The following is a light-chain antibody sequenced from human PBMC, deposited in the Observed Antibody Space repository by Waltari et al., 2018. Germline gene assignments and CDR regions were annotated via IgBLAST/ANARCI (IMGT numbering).Light chain of an antibody. CDR1: NIGSKS. V-gene: IGLV3-21*01. CDR3: QVWDSDSDHVV. Sequence: SYVLTQPPSVSVAPGDTARITCGGNNIGSKSGHRYQQEPGQAPILVIYYNNDRPSGIPERFSGSNSGNTATLTISRVDAGDEADYYCQVWDSDSDHVVFGGGTKLAVL. J-gene: IGLJ2*01. CDR2: YNN.